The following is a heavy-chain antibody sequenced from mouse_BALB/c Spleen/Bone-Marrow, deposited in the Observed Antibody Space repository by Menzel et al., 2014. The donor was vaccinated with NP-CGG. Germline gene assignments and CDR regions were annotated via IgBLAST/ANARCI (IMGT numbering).Heavy chain of an antibody. V-gene: IGHV1-14*01. CDR2: INPYNDGT. Sequence: EVKLMESGPELVKPGASVKMSCKASGYTFTSYVMHWVKQKPGQGLEWIGYINPYNDGTKNNEKFKGKATLTSDKSSSTAYMELSSLTSEDSAVYYCARPYYYGSSGDSWFAYWGQGTLVTVSA. J-gene: IGHJ3*01. CDR3: ARPYYYGSSGDSWFAY. CDR1: GYTFTSYV. D-gene: IGHD1-1*01.